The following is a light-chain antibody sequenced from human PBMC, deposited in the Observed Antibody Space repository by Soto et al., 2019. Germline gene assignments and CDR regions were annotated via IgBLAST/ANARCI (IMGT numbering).Light chain of an antibody. CDR3: SSYAGSSVPVA. V-gene: IGLV2-8*01. CDR1: SSDVGGYNF. J-gene: IGLJ2*01. CDR2: DVT. Sequence: LTQPPSASGSPGQSVTISCTGASSDVGGYNFVSWYQQHPGKAPKLMIYDVTKRPSGVPDRFSGSKSGNTASLTVSGLQADDEADYYCSSYAGSSVPVAFGGGTQLTVL.